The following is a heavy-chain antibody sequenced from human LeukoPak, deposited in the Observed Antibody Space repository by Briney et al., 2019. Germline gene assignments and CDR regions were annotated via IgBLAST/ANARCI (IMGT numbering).Heavy chain of an antibody. CDR1: GYSISSGYY. Sequence: PPETLSLTCAVSGYSISSGYYWGWIRQPPGKGLEWIGSIYHSGSTYYNPSLKSRVTISVDTSKNQFSLKLSSVTAADTAVYYCARLLSDPDYWGQGTLVTVSS. V-gene: IGHV4-38-2*01. J-gene: IGHJ4*02. CDR3: ARLLSDPDY. D-gene: IGHD1-26*01. CDR2: IYHSGST.